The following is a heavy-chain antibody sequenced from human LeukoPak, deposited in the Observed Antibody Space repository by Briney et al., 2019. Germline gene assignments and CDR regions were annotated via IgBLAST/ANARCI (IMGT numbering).Heavy chain of an antibody. CDR1: GFTVSSNY. CDR2: IYSCGST. V-gene: IGHV3-53*01. D-gene: IGHD1-26*01. J-gene: IGHJ3*02. Sequence: GGSLRLSCAASGFTVSSNYMSWVRQAPGKGLEWVSIIYSCGSTFYADSVKGRFTISSDNSKNTLYLQMNSLRAEDTAVYYCARGGSYLSAFDIWGQGTMVTVSS. CDR3: ARGGSYLSAFDI.